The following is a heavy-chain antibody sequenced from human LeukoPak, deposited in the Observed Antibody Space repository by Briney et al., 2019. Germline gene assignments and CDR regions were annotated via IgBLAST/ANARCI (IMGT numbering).Heavy chain of an antibody. Sequence: ASVKVSCKASGYTFTNNYMHWVRQAPGQGLEWMGVIHPSGGGTNQAPKFQGRLTMTRDTSTATVFMELSSLTSEDTAIYYCARMEMDPAMVTNFFDYWGQGTLVTVSS. V-gene: IGHV1-46*01. J-gene: IGHJ4*02. CDR2: IHPSGGGT. CDR1: GYTFTNNY. CDR3: ARMEMDPAMVTNFFDY. D-gene: IGHD5-18*01.